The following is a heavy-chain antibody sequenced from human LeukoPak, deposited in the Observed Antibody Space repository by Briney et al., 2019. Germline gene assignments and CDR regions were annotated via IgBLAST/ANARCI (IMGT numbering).Heavy chain of an antibody. J-gene: IGHJ4*02. Sequence: GASVKVSCKTSGYTFTDYYMHWVRQAPGQGLEWMGWINPKSGGTNFAQTFQGRVTMTRDRSISTAYMELSRLTSDDTAVYYCATVAGQGEGELLWFGEGIDYWGQGTLVTVSS. CDR2: INPKSGGT. CDR1: GYTFTDYY. CDR3: ATVAGQGEGELLWFGEGIDY. D-gene: IGHD3-10*01. V-gene: IGHV1-2*02.